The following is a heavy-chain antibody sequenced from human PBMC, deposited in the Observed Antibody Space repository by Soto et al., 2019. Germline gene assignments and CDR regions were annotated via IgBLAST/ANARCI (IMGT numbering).Heavy chain of an antibody. CDR1: GITISNYP. J-gene: IGHJ4*02. V-gene: IGHV3-23*01. CDR3: VKDDGGYPSTAPH. D-gene: IGHD3-22*01. CDR2: IIWSGDRT. Sequence: EVQLLESGGGLVQPGGSLRLSCAASGITISNYPMSWVRQAPGKGLDWVSGIIWSGDRTYYADSAKGRFTISKDISRNSLSLQLDSLGVEDTAGYFCVKDDGGYPSTAPHWGQGTLVTVSS.